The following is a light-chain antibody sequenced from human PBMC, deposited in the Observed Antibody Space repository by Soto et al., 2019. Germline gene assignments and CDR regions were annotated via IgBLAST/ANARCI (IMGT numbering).Light chain of an antibody. CDR2: SDT. CDR1: SSNIGSNT. Sequence: QSVLTQPPSASGTPGQRVTMSCSGGSSNIGSNTVSWYQHLPGTAPQLLIYSDTQRASGVADRFSGSKSGTSASLAIRGLQSDDEADYYCAAWDDRLNGALFGTGTKLTVL. J-gene: IGLJ1*01. V-gene: IGLV1-44*01. CDR3: AAWDDRLNGAL.